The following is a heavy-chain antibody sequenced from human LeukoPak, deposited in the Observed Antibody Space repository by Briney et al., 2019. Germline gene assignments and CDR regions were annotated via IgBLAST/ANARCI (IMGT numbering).Heavy chain of an antibody. CDR1: GYTFTGYY. Sequence: ASVKVSCKASGYTFTGYYMHWVRQAPGQGLEWMGWINPNSGGTNYAQKLQGRVTMTTDTSTSTAYMELRSLRSDDTAVYYCARDHSRGYSYGSYWGQGTLVTVSS. CDR2: INPNSGGT. D-gene: IGHD5-18*01. V-gene: IGHV1-2*02. CDR3: ARDHSRGYSYGSY. J-gene: IGHJ4*02.